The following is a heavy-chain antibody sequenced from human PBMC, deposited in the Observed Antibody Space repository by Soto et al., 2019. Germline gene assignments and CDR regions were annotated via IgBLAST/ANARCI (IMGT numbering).Heavy chain of an antibody. J-gene: IGHJ6*02. CDR3: ASRLGPGDYEEYYYYYYGMDV. CDR2: IYYSGST. Sequence: SSETLSLTCTVSGGSVSSGSYYWSWIRQPPGKGLEWIGYIYYSGSTNYNPSLKSRVTISVDTSKNQFSLKLSSVTAADTAVYYCASRLGPGDYEEYYYYYYGMDVWGQGTTVTVSS. CDR1: GGSVSSGSYY. D-gene: IGHD4-17*01. V-gene: IGHV4-61*01.